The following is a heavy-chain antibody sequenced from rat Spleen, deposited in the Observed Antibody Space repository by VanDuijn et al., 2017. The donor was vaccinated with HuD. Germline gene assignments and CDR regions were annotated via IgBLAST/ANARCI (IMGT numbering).Heavy chain of an antibody. CDR3: ARHGPYRDSYAHVPCFDY. V-gene: IGHV5-22*01. CDR2: ISYEGSST. D-gene: IGHD1-12*01. Sequence: EVQLVESGGGLVQPGRSLKLSCAASGFTFSDYYMAWVRQAPKKGLDWVASISYEGSSTYYGDSVKGRFTISRDNAKSTLYLQMNSLRSEDTATYYCARHGPYRDSYAHVPCFDYWGQGVMVTVSS. J-gene: IGHJ2*01. CDR1: GFTFSDYY.